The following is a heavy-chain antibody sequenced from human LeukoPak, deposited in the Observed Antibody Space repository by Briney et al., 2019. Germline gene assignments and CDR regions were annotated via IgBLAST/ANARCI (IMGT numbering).Heavy chain of an antibody. CDR2: INPNSGGT. CDR1: GYTFTGYY. D-gene: IGHD3-3*01. CDR3: ARDHSNDFWSGSGPLYYMDV. J-gene: IGHJ6*03. Sequence: VASVKVSCKASGYTFTGYYMHWVRPAPGQGLEWMGLINPNSGGTNYAQKFQGRVTMTRDTSISTAYMELSRLRSDDTAVYYCARDHSNDFWSGSGPLYYMDVWGKGTTVTVSS. V-gene: IGHV1-2*02.